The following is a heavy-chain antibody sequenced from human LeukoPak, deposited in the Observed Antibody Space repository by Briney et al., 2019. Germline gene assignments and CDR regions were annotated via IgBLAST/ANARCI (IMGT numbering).Heavy chain of an antibody. D-gene: IGHD2-8*02. J-gene: IGHJ4*02. Sequence: GGSLRLSCAASGFTFSTFAMIWVRQPPGKGLEGVSSIFPSGGEIHYADSVRGRFTISRDHSKSTLSLQMNSLRAEDTAIYYCATYRQVLLPFESWGQGTLVTVSS. V-gene: IGHV3-23*01. CDR3: ATYRQVLLPFES. CDR2: IFPSGGEI. CDR1: GFTFSTFA.